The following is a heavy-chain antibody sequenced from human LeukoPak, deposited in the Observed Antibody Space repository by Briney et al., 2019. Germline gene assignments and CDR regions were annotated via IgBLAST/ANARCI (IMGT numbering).Heavy chain of an antibody. J-gene: IGHJ4*02. V-gene: IGHV1-69*04. Sequence: GASVKVSCKASRGTFSSYAISWVRQAPGQGLEWMGRIIPILGIANYAQKFQGRVTITADKSTSTAYMELSSLRSEDTAVYYCARDPQSMVRGENAGDYWGQGTLVTVSS. CDR1: RGTFSSYA. D-gene: IGHD3-10*01. CDR3: ARDPQSMVRGENAGDY. CDR2: IIPILGIA.